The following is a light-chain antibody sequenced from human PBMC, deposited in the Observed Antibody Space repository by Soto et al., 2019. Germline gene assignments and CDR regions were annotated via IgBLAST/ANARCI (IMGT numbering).Light chain of an antibody. J-gene: IGLJ2*01. CDR1: SSDVGGYNY. V-gene: IGLV2-14*01. Sequence: QSALTQPASVSGSPGQSITISCTGTSSDVGGYNYVSWYQQHPGKGPKLMIYEVSKRHSGVSNRFSGSKSGNTASLTISGLQAEDEADYYCSSYTTSSTPVVFGGGTKLTVL. CDR3: SSYTTSSTPVV. CDR2: EVS.